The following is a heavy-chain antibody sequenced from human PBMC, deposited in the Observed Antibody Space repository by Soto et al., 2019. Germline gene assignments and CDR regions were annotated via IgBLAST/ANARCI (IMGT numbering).Heavy chain of an antibody. J-gene: IGHJ5*02. Sequence: QVQLQESGPGLVKPSGTLSLTCAVSGGSISSDDWWTWVRQTPGKGLEWIGEIYHSGTTNYNPSLMSRVTIAVDNAKSQFSLRVDSVTAADTAVYYCARSDCYGVCRGKWLDPWGQGILVSVSS. CDR2: IYHSGTT. CDR1: GGSISSDDW. D-gene: IGHD2-21*02. CDR3: ARSDCYGVCRGKWLDP. V-gene: IGHV4-4*02.